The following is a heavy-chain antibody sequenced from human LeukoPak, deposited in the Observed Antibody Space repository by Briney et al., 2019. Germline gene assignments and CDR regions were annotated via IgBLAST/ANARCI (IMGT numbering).Heavy chain of an antibody. Sequence: GGSLRLSCAASGFTFSSYSMNWVRQAPGKGLEWVSSISSSSSYIYYADSVKGRFTISRDNAKNSLYLQMNSLRAEDTAVYYCARAISCGGDCYYFDYWGQGTLVPVSS. CDR2: ISSSSSYI. D-gene: IGHD2-21*02. V-gene: IGHV3-21*01. J-gene: IGHJ4*02. CDR3: ARAISCGGDCYYFDY. CDR1: GFTFSSYS.